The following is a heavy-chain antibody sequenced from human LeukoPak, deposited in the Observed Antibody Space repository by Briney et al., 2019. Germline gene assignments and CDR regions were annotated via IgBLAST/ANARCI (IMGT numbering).Heavy chain of an antibody. CDR1: GFTFSNHG. V-gene: IGHV3-30*18. CDR2: ISYDGSTK. J-gene: IGHJ1*01. Sequence: GRSLRLSCAASGFTFSNHGMQWVRQAPGKGPEWVAVISYDGSTKYYADSVKGRFTISRDNSKSTLYLQMNSLRAEDSAVYYCAKESGSRSYGAYFPHWGQGTLVTVSS. CDR3: AKESGSRSYGAYFPH. D-gene: IGHD6-13*01.